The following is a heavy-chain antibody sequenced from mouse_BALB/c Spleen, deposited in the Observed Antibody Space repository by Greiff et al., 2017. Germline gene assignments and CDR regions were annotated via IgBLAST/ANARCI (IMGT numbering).Heavy chain of an antibody. CDR2: IRNKANGYTT. CDR3: ARDGGTVYAMDY. V-gene: IGHV7-3*02. Sequence: EVQVVESGGGLVQPGGSLRLSCATSGFTFTAYYMSWVRQPPGKALEWLGFIRNKANGYTTEYSASVKGRFTISRDNSQSILYLQMNTLRAEDSATYYCARDGGTVYAMDYWGQGTSVTVSS. D-gene: IGHD1-1*01. CDR1: GFTFTAYY. J-gene: IGHJ4*01.